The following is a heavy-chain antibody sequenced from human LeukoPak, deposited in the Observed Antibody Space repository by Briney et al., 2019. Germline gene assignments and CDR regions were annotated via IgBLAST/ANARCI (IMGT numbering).Heavy chain of an antibody. CDR2: MYTSGST. V-gene: IGHV4-61*02. CDR1: GCSIMGGDNY. CDR3: AAMIGYFDY. Sequence: SESLSLTCAASGCSIMGGDNYWSWIRQPAGNRLEWIARMYTSGSTNYNPSLKSRVTISADTSKNQFSLKLTSVTAADTAVYYCAAMIGYFDYWGQGILVTVSS. J-gene: IGHJ4*02. D-gene: IGHD3-22*01.